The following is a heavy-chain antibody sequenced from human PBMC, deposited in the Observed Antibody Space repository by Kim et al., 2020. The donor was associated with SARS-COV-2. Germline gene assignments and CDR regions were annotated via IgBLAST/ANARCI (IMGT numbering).Heavy chain of an antibody. CDR2: INSDGSST. D-gene: IGHD3-3*01. V-gene: IGHV3-74*01. Sequence: GGSLRLSCAASGFTFSSYWMHWVRQAPGKGLVWVSRINSDGSSTSCADSVKGRFTISRDNAKNTLYLQMNSLRAEDTAVYYCARAFRYLEWLFLYYGMDVWGQGTTVTVSS. J-gene: IGHJ6*02. CDR3: ARAFRYLEWLFLYYGMDV. CDR1: GFTFSSYW.